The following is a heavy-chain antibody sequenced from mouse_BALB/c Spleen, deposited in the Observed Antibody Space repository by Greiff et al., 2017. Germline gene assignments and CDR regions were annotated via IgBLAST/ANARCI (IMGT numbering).Heavy chain of an antibody. CDR3: TRSSSYWYFDV. D-gene: IGHD1-1*01. V-gene: IGHV1S81*02. CDR1: GYTFTSYY. Sequence: QVQLQQSGAELVKPGASVKLSCKASGYTFTSYYMYWVKQRPGQGLEWIGEINPSNGGTNFNEKFKSKATLTVDKSSSTAYMQLSSLTSEDSAVYYCTRSSSYWYFDVWGAGTTVTVSS. CDR2: INPSNGGT. J-gene: IGHJ1*01.